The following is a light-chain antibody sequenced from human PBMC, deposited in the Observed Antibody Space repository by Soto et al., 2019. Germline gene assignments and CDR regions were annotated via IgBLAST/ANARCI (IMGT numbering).Light chain of an antibody. Sequence: DIQMTQSPTSLSASVGDSVTITCRASQGIRNYVAWYQQIPGKAPKLLIYAASTLQSGVPSRFSGSGSGTDFTRTINGLQPEDVATYSCQKYSSVPVFGPGTKVEI. J-gene: IGKJ3*01. CDR1: QGIRNY. V-gene: IGKV1-27*01. CDR3: QKYSSVPV. CDR2: AAS.